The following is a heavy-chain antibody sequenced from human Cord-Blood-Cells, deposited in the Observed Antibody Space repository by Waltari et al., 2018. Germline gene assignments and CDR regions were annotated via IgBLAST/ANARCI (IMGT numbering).Heavy chain of an antibody. D-gene: IGHD2-2*01. CDR3: ARTRTAAYDY. J-gene: IGHJ4*02. V-gene: IGHV3-30-3*01. CDR2: ISYDGSNK. CDR1: GFTFSSYA. Sequence: QVQLVESGGGVVQPGRSLRLSCAASGFTFSSYAMHWVRQAPGKGLEWVAVISYDGSNKYYADSVKGRFTISRDNSKNTLYLQMNSLRAEDTAVYYCARTRTAAYDYWGQGTLVTVSS.